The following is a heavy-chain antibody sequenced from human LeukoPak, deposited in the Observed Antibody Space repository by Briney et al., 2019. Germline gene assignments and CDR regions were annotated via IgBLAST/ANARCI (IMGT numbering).Heavy chain of an antibody. CDR3: ARVEQWLVRADY. J-gene: IGHJ4*02. Sequence: SETLSLTCTVSGGSISSSSYYWGWIRQPPGKGLEWIGSIYYSGSTYYNPSLKSRVTISVDTSKNQFSLKLSSVTAADTAVYYCARVEQWLVRADYWGQGTLVTVSS. V-gene: IGHV4-39*07. CDR2: IYYSGST. D-gene: IGHD6-19*01. CDR1: GGSISSSSYY.